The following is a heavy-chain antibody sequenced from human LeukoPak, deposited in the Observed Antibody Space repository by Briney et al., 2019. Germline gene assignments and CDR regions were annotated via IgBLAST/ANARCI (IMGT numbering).Heavy chain of an antibody. J-gene: IGHJ2*01. CDR2: INPNSGGT. CDR3: AIQPWGSGNNWYFDL. V-gene: IGHV1-2*02. Sequence: ASVRVSCKPSGYTFTGYYIHWVRQAPGQGLEWMGWINPNSGGTDYAQKFQGRVTMTTDTFIRTAYMELSSLRSDDTAVYYCAIQPWGSGNNWYFDLWGRGTLVTVSS. CDR1: GYTFTGYY. D-gene: IGHD7-27*01.